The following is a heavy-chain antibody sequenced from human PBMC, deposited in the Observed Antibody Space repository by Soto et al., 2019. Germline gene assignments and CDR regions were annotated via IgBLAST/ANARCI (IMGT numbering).Heavy chain of an antibody. D-gene: IGHD6-13*01. CDR3: ERGPQRSSWYFGYYDYGMDV. Sequence: SETLSLTCAVYGGSFSVYYWSWIRQPPGKGLEWIGEINHSGSTNYNPSLKSRVTISVDTSKNQFSLKLSSVTAADTDVYYCERGPQRSSWYFGYYDYGMDVWGQGTTVTVSS. CDR2: INHSGST. V-gene: IGHV4-34*01. CDR1: GGSFSVYY. J-gene: IGHJ6*02.